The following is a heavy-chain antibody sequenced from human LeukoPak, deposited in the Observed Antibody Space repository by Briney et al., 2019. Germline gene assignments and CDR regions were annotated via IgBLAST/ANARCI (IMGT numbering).Heavy chain of an antibody. D-gene: IGHD2-15*01. CDR3: ARGGYCSGGNCYSGDNWFDP. CDR2: IYYSGST. Sequence: SETLSLTCTVSGGSISSYYWSWIRQPPGKGLEWIGYIYYSGSTNYNPSLKSRVTISVDTSKSQFSLKLSSVTAADTALYYCARGGYCSGGNCYSGDNWFDPWGQGTLVTVSS. V-gene: IGHV4-59*01. J-gene: IGHJ5*02. CDR1: GGSISSYY.